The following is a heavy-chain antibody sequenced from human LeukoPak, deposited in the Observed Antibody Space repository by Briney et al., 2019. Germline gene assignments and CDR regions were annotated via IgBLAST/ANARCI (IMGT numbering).Heavy chain of an antibody. CDR2: ISSSSSYI. Sequence: PGGSLRLSCAASGFTVSSNYMSWVRQAPGKGLEWVSSISSSSSYIYYADSVKGRFTISRDNAKNSLYLQMNSLRAEDTAVYYCARDSHQQWLSPEYFQHWGQGTLVTVSS. CDR3: ARDSHQQWLSPEYFQH. J-gene: IGHJ1*01. CDR1: GFTVSSNY. D-gene: IGHD6-19*01. V-gene: IGHV3-21*01.